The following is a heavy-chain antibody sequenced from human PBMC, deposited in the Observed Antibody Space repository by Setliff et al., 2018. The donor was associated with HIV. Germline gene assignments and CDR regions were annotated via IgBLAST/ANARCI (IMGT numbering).Heavy chain of an antibody. CDR3: ASKGGSGNYPDSDAFDI. J-gene: IGHJ3*02. CDR2: INPSGDIT. D-gene: IGHD3-10*01. V-gene: IGHV1-46*01. Sequence: ASVKVSCKASGYTFTSYYMHWVRQDPGKGLEWMGLINPSGDITSYAEKFQGRVTMTRDTSTSTVYMELRSLRSEDTAIYYCASKGGSGNYPDSDAFDIWGQGTLVTVSS. CDR1: GYTFTSYY.